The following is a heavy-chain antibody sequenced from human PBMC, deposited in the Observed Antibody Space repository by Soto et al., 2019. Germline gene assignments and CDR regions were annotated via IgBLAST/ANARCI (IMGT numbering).Heavy chain of an antibody. CDR1: GFTFSSYA. J-gene: IGHJ4*02. CDR2: ISGSGGST. Sequence: PGGSLGLSCAASGFTFSSYAMSWVRQAPGKGLEWVSAISGSGGSTYYADSVKGRFTISRDNSKNTLYLQMNSLRAEDTAVYYCAKDSGLRFLEWLLCGWGQGTLVTVSS. D-gene: IGHD3-3*01. V-gene: IGHV3-23*01. CDR3: AKDSGLRFLEWLLCG.